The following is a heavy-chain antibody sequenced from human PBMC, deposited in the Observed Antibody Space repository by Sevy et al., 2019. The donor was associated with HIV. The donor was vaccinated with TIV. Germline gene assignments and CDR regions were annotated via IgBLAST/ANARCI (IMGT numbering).Heavy chain of an antibody. Sequence: GGSLRLSCEASGFTFSNYGMHWVRQAPGKGLEWVAIISHDGSNKNYADSVKGRFTISRDNSKHSPYLQMNSLRPEDKGVYYCAKDVSGASSSWSFDYWGQGTLVTVSS. CDR2: ISHDGSNK. V-gene: IGHV3-30*18. J-gene: IGHJ4*02. CDR1: GFTFSNYG. CDR3: AKDVSGASSSWSFDY. D-gene: IGHD6-19*01.